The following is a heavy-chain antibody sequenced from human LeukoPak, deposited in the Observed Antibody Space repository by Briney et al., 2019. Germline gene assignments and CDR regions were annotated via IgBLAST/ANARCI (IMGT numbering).Heavy chain of an antibody. D-gene: IGHD3-10*01. CDR3: TTSPRVTMVRGVIKPKIFDY. CDR2: IRSRAYGGTT. Sequence: GGSLRLSCTASGFTFGDYAMSWFRQAPGKGLEWVAFIRSRAYGGTTEYSASVKGRFTLSRDDSKSIASLQMNRLKTEDTPVYYCTTSPRVTMVRGVIKPKIFDYWGQGTLVTVSS. J-gene: IGHJ4*02. CDR1: GFTFGDYA. V-gene: IGHV3-49*03.